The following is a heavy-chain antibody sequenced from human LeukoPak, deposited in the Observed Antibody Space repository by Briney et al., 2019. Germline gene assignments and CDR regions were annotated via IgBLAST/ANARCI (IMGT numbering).Heavy chain of an antibody. D-gene: IGHD3-10*01. J-gene: IGHJ3*02. CDR3: ARVGESFDAFDI. Sequence: ASVTVSCKASGYTFTGYYMHWVRQAPGQGLEWMGWINPNSGGTNYAQKFQGRVTMTRDTSISTAYMELSRLRSDDTAVYYCARVGESFDAFDIWGQGAMVTVSS. V-gene: IGHV1-2*02. CDR2: INPNSGGT. CDR1: GYTFTGYY.